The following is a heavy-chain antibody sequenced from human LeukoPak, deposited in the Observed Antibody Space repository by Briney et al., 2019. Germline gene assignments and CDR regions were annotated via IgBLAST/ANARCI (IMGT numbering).Heavy chain of an antibody. CDR1: GDSLSSSY. CDR3: ARAIRYYHESSGSYYFGY. V-gene: IGHV4-59*01. CDR2: IYYSGST. J-gene: IGHJ4*02. D-gene: IGHD3-22*01. Sequence: SETLSLTCTVSGDSLSSSYWNWIRQPPGKGLEWIGYIYYSGSTNYNPSLKSRVTLSVDTSKNQFSLKLSSVTAADTAVYYCARAIRYYHESSGSYYFGYWGQGTLVSVSS.